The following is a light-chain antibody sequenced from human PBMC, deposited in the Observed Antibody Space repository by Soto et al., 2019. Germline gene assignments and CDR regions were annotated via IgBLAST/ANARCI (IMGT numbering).Light chain of an antibody. J-gene: IGLJ1*01. CDR2: DVS. Sequence: QSVLTQPASVSGSPGQSITISCTGTSSDVGVYNYVSWYQQHPGKAPKLMIYDVSNRPSGFSNRFSGSKSGNTASLTISGLQAEDEADYYCRSYTSSSTPYVFGTGTKVTVL. CDR3: RSYTSSSTPYV. V-gene: IGLV2-14*01. CDR1: SSDVGVYNY.